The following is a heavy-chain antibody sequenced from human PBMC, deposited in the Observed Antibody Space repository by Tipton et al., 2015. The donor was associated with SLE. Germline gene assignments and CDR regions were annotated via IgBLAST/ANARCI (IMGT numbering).Heavy chain of an antibody. CDR2: IKQSGTET. CDR3: AGELLPSYGMDV. D-gene: IGHD1-26*01. CDR1: GFSFRSYW. Sequence: GSLRLSCVVSGFSFRSYWMSWVRQAPGKGLEWVANIKQSGTETDYVDSVRGRFTISRDNAKNSLYLQMNSLRGEDTAVYFCAGELLPSYGMDVWGQGTTVTVSS. J-gene: IGHJ6*02. V-gene: IGHV3-7*01.